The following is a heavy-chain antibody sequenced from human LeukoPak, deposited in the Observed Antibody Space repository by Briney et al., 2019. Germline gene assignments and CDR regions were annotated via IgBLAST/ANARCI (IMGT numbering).Heavy chain of an antibody. CDR3: ARDPDIVAATLGWDY. CDR1: GFTFSSNA. D-gene: IGHD1-26*01. CDR2: ISYDGSDK. V-gene: IGHV3-30-3*01. Sequence: GGPLRLSCAASGFTFSSNAMHWVRQAPGKGLEWVAVISYDGSDKYYADSVKGRFTISRDNSKNTLYLQMNSLRAEDTAVYYCARDPDIVAATLGWDYWGQGTLVTVSS. J-gene: IGHJ4*02.